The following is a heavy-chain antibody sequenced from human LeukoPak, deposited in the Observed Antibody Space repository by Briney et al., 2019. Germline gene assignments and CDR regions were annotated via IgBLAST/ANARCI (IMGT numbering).Heavy chain of an antibody. CDR2: ISGSSLHT. D-gene: IGHD3-10*01. CDR1: GFTFSDYY. V-gene: IGHV3-11*03. J-gene: IGHJ6*02. CDR3: ASRGFYGSLDV. Sequence: GGSLRLSCAASGFTFSDYYMNWIRQAPGKGLEWVSYISGSSLHTNYGDSVKGRFTISRDNAKKSLYLQMNSLRAEDTAVYYCASRGFYGSLDVWGQGTTVTVSS.